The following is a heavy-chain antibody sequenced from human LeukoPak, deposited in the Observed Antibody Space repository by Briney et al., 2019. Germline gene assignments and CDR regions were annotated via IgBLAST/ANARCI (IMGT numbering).Heavy chain of an antibody. J-gene: IGHJ4*02. CDR1: GFTFSSYW. Sequence: GGSLRLSCAASGFTFSSYWMSWVRQAPGKGLEWVANIKQDGSEKYYVDSVKGRFTISRDNAKNSLYLQMNSLRAEDTAVYYCARGGPGGYYDYVWGSYRPNNYFDYWGQGTLVTVSS. CDR3: ARGGPGGYYDYVWGSYRPNNYFDY. CDR2: IKQDGSEK. D-gene: IGHD3-16*02. V-gene: IGHV3-7*01.